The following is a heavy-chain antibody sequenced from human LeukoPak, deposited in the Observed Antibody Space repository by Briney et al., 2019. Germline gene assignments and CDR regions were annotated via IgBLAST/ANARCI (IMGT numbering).Heavy chain of an antibody. Sequence: GGSLRLSCAASGFTVSSNYMSWVRQAPGKGLECVSLIYSGGSTYYADSVKGRFTISRDNSKNTLYLQMNSLRAEDTAVYYCARAPAHYYDSSDHYYVGESYFDYWGQGTLVTVSS. J-gene: IGHJ4*02. CDR3: ARAPAHYYDSSDHYYVGESYFDY. CDR2: IYSGGST. CDR1: GFTVSSNY. D-gene: IGHD3-22*01. V-gene: IGHV3-53*01.